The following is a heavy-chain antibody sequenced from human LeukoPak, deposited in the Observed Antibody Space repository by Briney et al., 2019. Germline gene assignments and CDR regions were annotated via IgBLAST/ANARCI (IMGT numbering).Heavy chain of an antibody. Sequence: GGSLRLSCAASGFTVSSNHMSWVRQAPGQGLEWVSVIYRGGSTYYADSVKGRFTISRDNSKNTLYLQMNSLRAEDTAVYYCARGGGYYDSSGYYKIDYWGQGTLVTVSS. V-gene: IGHV3-66*01. CDR2: IYRGGST. D-gene: IGHD3-22*01. CDR3: ARGGGYYDSSGYYKIDY. J-gene: IGHJ4*02. CDR1: GFTVSSNH.